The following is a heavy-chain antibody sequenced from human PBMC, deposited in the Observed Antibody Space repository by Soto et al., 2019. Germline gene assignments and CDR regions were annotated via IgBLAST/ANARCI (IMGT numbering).Heavy chain of an antibody. CDR1: GVSISSYY. J-gene: IGHJ4*02. CDR2: IYYSGST. Sequence: PSETLSLTCTVSGVSISSYYWIWIRQPPGKGLEWIGYIYYSGSTNYNPSLKSRVTISVDTSKNQFSLKLSSVTAADTAVYYCAGQGAAAASFDYWGQGTLVTVSS. CDR3: AGQGAAAASFDY. D-gene: IGHD6-13*01. V-gene: IGHV4-59*08.